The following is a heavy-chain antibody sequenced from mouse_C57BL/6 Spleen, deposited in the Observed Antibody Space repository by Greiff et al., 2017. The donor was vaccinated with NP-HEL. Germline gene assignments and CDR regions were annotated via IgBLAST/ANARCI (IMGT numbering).Heavy chain of an antibody. CDR3: ARQGGTGTLAY. V-gene: IGHV5-6*01. D-gene: IGHD4-1*01. CDR2: ISSGGSYT. Sequence: EVHLVESGGDLVKPGGSLKLSCAASGFTFSSYGMSWVRQTPDKRLEWVATISSGGSYTYYPDSVKGRFTISRDNAKNNLYLQMSSLKSEDTAMYYCARQGGTGTLAYWGQGTLVTVSA. J-gene: IGHJ3*01. CDR1: GFTFSSYG.